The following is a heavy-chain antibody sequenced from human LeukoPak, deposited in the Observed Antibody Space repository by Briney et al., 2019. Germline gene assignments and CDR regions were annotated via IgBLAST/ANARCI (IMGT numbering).Heavy chain of an antibody. CDR1: GFTFSSYS. J-gene: IGHJ4*02. CDR2: ITASGDST. V-gene: IGHV3-23*01. CDR3: ARRDIVVVVSASDY. D-gene: IGHD2-15*01. Sequence: PGGSLRLSCAASGFTFSSYSMNWVRQAPGKGLEWVSGITASGDSTYYADSVEGRFTMSRDNSKNTVYLQMNSLRVDDTAVYYCARRDIVVVVSASDYWGQGTLVTVSS.